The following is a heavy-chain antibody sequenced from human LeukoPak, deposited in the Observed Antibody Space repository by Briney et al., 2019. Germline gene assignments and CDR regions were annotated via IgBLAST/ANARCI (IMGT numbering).Heavy chain of an antibody. V-gene: IGHV3-11*04. D-gene: IGHD5-12*01. CDR3: ARGVVPGDIDWFDP. CDR2: ISSSGTTI. J-gene: IGHJ5*02. CDR1: GFTFSDYY. Sequence: GGSLRLSCVASGFTFSDYYMTWIRQAPGKGLQWVAYISSSGTTIHYADSVKGRFTISRDNAKNSLYLQMNSLRADDTAVYYCARGVVPGDIDWFDPWGQGTLVTVSS.